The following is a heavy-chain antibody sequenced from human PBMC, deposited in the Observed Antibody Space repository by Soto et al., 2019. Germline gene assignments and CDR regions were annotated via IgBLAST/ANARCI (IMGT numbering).Heavy chain of an antibody. D-gene: IGHD1-26*01. CDR1: GGPFSSYA. CDR2: IIPIFGTA. CDR3: ARGNIVGANTPLYYYYYGMDV. Sequence: SVKVSCKAAGGPFSSYAIGWVRQAPGQGLEWMGGIIPIFGTANYAQKFQGRVTITADESTSTAYMELSSLRSEDTAVYYCARGNIVGANTPLYYYYYGMDVWGQGTTVTVSS. V-gene: IGHV1-69*01. J-gene: IGHJ6*02.